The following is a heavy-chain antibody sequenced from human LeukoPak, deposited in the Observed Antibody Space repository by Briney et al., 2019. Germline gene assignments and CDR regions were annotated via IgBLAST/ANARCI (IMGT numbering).Heavy chain of an antibody. J-gene: IGHJ4*02. D-gene: IGHD2-8*01. CDR1: GFSLTSYE. Sequence: GGSLGLSCAASGFSLTSYEMNWVRQTPGRGLEWVSHFSSGGNTEYYADSVRGRFSMSRDNAKNSLYLEMNSLRAEDTAVYYCARDTVNGPFVISLDYWGQGALVTVSS. CDR3: ARDTVNGPFVISLDY. CDR2: FSSGGNTE. V-gene: IGHV3-48*03.